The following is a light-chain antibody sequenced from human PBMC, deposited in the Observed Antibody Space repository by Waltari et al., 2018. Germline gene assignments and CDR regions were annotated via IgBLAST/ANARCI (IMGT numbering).Light chain of an antibody. CDR3: QAWGTGFRV. V-gene: IGLV4-69*01. J-gene: IGLJ2*01. Sequence: QLVLTQSPSASASLGASVKLPCTVSGGHTYKAIAWHQQRPEKGPRYLLKVNTDGSHVRGGGIPDRFSGSSSGAERYLTIASLQSDDEADYYCQAWGTGFRVFGGGTKLTVL. CDR1: GGHTYKA. CDR2: VNTDGSH.